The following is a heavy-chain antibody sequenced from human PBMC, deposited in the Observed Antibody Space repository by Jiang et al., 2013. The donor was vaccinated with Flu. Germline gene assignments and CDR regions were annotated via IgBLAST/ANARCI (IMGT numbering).Heavy chain of an antibody. D-gene: IGHD2-2*01. Sequence: ELLKPSETLSLTCAVYGGSFSGYYWSWIRQPPGKGLEWIGEINHSGSTNYNPSLKSRVTISVDTSKNQFSLKLSSVTAADTAVYYCARGGCSSTSCYFSYYYYMDVWGKGTTVTVSS. V-gene: IGHV4-34*01. CDR2: INHSGST. CDR1: GGSFSGYY. CDR3: ARGGCSSTSCYFSYYYYMDV. J-gene: IGHJ6*03.